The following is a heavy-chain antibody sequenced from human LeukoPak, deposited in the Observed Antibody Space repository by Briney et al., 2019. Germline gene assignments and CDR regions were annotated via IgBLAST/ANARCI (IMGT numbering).Heavy chain of an antibody. CDR3: ARVGATGGINPDAFDI. D-gene: IGHD1-26*01. CDR1: GFTFSSYA. Sequence: PGGSLRLSCAASGFTFSSYAIHWVRQAPGKGLEYVSAISSNGGSTYYANSVKGRFTISRDNSKNTLYLQMGSLRAEDMAVYYCARVGATGGINPDAFDIWGQGTMVSVSS. CDR2: ISSNGGST. V-gene: IGHV3-64*01. J-gene: IGHJ3*02.